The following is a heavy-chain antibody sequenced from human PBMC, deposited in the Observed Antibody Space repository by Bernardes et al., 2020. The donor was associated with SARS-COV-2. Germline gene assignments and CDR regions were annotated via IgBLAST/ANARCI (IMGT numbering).Heavy chain of an antibody. V-gene: IGHV3-48*03. CDR2: ISSSADTI. CDR3: ARAGDIVVMQYVPGWFDP. CDR1: GFMFSAYE. J-gene: IGHJ5*02. Sequence: GGSLRLSCAASGFMFSAYEMNWVRQAPGKGLEWVSYISSSADTISYADSVKGRFTVSRDNARNSLYLQINSLRAEDTAVYYCARAGDIVVMQYVPGWFDPWGKETLVTFSS. D-gene: IGHD2-8*01.